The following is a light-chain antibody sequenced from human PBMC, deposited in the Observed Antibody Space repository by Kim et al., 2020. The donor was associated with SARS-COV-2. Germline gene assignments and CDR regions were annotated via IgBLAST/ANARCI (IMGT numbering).Light chain of an antibody. CDR1: SIGCIN. Sequence: VSLGRTSRITCVRISIGCINVHRYQQEPGQAPVMVIYRDRTRPAGVPVRCSDSNSGDTAALTISRAQAGDESYYYCQVWDISTGVFGGGTQLTVL. CDR3: QVWDISTGV. CDR2: RDR. V-gene: IGLV3-9*01. J-gene: IGLJ3*02.